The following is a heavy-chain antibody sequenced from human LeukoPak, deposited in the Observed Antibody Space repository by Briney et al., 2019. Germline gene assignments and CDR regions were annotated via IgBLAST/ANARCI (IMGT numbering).Heavy chain of an antibody. V-gene: IGHV3-23*01. D-gene: IGHD6-19*01. CDR3: AKDGISGWYGNHFDF. CDR1: GFTFSSYA. CDR2: IRGSGDST. Sequence: GGSLRLSCAASGFTFSSYAMNWVRQAPGKGLEWVSSIRGSGDSTYYADSVKGRFIISRHNSKNTLYLQISSLRVEDTAIYYCAKDGISGWYGNHFDFWGQGTLVTGSS. J-gene: IGHJ4*02.